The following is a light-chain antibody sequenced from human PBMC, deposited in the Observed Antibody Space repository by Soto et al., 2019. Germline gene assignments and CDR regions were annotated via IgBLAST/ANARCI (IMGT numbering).Light chain of an antibody. J-gene: IGLJ3*02. V-gene: IGLV1-44*01. CDR3: AAWDDSLNGGV. Sequence: QSVLTQPPSASGPPGQRVTISCSGSSSNIGSNSVNWYQQVPGTAPKLLIYSNNQRPSGVPDRFSGSKSGTSASLAISGLQSQDEADYYCAAWDDSLNGGVFGGGTKVTVL. CDR1: SSNIGSNS. CDR2: SNN.